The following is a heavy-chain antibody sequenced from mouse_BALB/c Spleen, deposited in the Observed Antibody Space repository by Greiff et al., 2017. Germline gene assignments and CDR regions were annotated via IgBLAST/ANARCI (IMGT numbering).Heavy chain of an antibody. Sequence: QVQLQQSGAELVKPGASVKLSCKASGYTFTSYYMYWVKQRPGQGLEWIGEINPSNGGTNFNEKFKSKATLTVDKSSSTAYMQLSSLTSEDSAVYYCIYGNYVYFDVWGAGTTVTVSS. CDR1: GYTFTSYY. J-gene: IGHJ1*01. V-gene: IGHV1S81*02. D-gene: IGHD2-1*01. CDR2: INPSNGGT. CDR3: IYGNYVYFDV.